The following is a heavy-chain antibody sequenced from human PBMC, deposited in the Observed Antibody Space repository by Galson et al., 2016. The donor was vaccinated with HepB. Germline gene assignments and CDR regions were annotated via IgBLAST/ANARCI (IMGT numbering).Heavy chain of an antibody. D-gene: IGHD1-7*01. Sequence: SVKVSCKASGYTFTGYYIHWVRQAPGQGPEWMGWINPSSGDTNYPQRFRGRVTMTRDTSSSTTYMEISRLRYDDTAVYYCARDFLRGGWNLFDYWGQGALVTVSS. CDR2: INPSSGDT. J-gene: IGHJ4*02. V-gene: IGHV1-2*02. CDR3: ARDFLRGGWNLFDY. CDR1: GYTFTGYY.